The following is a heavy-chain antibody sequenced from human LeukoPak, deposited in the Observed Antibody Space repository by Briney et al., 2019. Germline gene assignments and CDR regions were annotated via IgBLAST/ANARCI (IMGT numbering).Heavy chain of an antibody. CDR1: GGSIRNGNYY. D-gene: IGHD3-22*01. CDR2: IYFSGST. V-gene: IGHV4-30-4*01. Sequence: PSQTLSLTCTVSGGSIRNGNYYWSWIRQPPGKGLEWIGNIYFSGSTDYNPSLKSRVTISVDTSKNQFSLKLSSVTAADTAVYYCASLGNYDSSHDYWGQGTLVTVSS. J-gene: IGHJ4*02. CDR3: ASLGNYDSSHDY.